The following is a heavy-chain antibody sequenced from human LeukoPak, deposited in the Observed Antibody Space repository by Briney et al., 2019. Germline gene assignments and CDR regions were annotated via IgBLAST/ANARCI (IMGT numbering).Heavy chain of an antibody. CDR3: AKDVAHYYDSSGRLDY. J-gene: IGHJ4*02. D-gene: IGHD3-22*01. V-gene: IGHV3-30*02. Sequence: VQPGGSLRPSCAASGFTFSTCGMHWVRQSPGKGLEWVAFIRYDGSTTYYADSVKGRFTISRDISKNTLYVQMNSLTAEDTAVYYCAKDVAHYYDSSGRLDYWGQGTLVTVSS. CDR1: GFTFSTCG. CDR2: IRYDGSTT.